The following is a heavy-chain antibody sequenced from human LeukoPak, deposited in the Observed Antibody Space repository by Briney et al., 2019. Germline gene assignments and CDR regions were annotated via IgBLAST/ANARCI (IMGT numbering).Heavy chain of an antibody. CDR2: IDRDCRLQ. J-gene: IGHJ6*03. Sequence: GGSLRLSCTACEFTSHYWLNWVRQAPGKGPEWVANIDRDCRLQHYVDFLEGRFNLSRDSAKNTMALQLHSLRAEDTAVYYCTGGSDKVLSGEYYYYMDVWGTGTTVTVS. D-gene: IGHD2/OR15-2a*01. V-gene: IGHV3-7*01. CDR1: EFTSHYW. CDR3: TGGSDKVLSGEYYYYMDV.